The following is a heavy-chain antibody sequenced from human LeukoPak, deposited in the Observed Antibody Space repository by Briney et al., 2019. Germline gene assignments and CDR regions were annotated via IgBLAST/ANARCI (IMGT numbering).Heavy chain of an antibody. D-gene: IGHD6-13*01. CDR3: ATHTIGYSSSGAFDI. CDR1: GFTFSSYE. V-gene: IGHV3-48*03. CDR2: INSSGSTI. J-gene: IGHJ3*02. Sequence: GGSLRLSCAASGFTFSSYEMNWGRQAPGKGLEGVSYINSSGSTINYADSLKGRLTTSRDNAKTSLYLQMNSLRAEDTAVYYCATHTIGYSSSGAFDIWGQGTMVNVSS.